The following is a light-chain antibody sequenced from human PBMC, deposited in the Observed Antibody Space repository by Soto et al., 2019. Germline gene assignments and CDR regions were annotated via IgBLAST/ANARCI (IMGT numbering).Light chain of an antibody. J-gene: IGKJ1*01. CDR1: LSLSSY. Sequence: EMVLTQSPAPHSLSPDERSTPSCMALLSLSSYLAWYQQKPGQAPRLLIYDASNRATGIPARFSGSGSGTDFTLTSSSLEPEDFAVYYCQQRGNLPWMVGQG. V-gene: IGKV3-11*01. CDR2: DAS. CDR3: QQRGNLPWM.